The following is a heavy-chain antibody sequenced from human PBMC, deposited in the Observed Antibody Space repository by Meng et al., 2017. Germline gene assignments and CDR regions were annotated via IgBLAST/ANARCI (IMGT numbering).Heavy chain of an antibody. D-gene: IGHD3-10*01. Sequence: GQRVQSGAEVKKRGASVKVSVKASGYTFTGYYMHWVRQAPGQGLEWMGRINPNSGGTNYAQKFQGRVTMTRDTSISTAYMELSRLRSDDTAVYYCARDYGSGRIILHFDYWGQGTLVTVSS. CDR2: INPNSGGT. J-gene: IGHJ4*02. V-gene: IGHV1-2*06. CDR3: ARDYGSGRIILHFDY. CDR1: GYTFTGYY.